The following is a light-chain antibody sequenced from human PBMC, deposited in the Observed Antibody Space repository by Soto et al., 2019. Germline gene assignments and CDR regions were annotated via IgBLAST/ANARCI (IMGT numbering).Light chain of an antibody. Sequence: IHRTPSPSSVSSSTGNRVTITCRAGKTIGTYVIWYRQKSGAAPELLIYDASTLQSGVPSRFRGGASGTDFTLTISSLQLDDFATYYCQQSYNTPLTFGQGTLLEI. CDR1: KTIGTY. CDR2: DAS. J-gene: IGKJ5*01. CDR3: QQSYNTPLT. V-gene: IGKV1-39*01.